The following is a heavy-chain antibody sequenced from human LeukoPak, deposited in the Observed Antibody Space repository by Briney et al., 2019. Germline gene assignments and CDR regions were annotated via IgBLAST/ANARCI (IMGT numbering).Heavy chain of an antibody. CDR1: GFTFSTYA. J-gene: IGHJ4*02. Sequence: GSLRLSCTASGFTFSTYAMHWVRQAPGKGLEWVAVISYDGSLKYYADSVKGRFTISRDNSKNTLYLQMNSLRTEDTAVFYRARDRYDYTGNLDYWGQGTLVTVSS. CDR2: ISYDGSLK. CDR3: ARDRYDYTGNLDY. V-gene: IGHV3-30-3*01. D-gene: IGHD2-8*02.